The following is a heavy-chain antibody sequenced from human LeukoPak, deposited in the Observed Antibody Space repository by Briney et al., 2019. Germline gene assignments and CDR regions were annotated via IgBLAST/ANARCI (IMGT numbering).Heavy chain of an antibody. CDR2: IYYTGIT. J-gene: IGHJ4*02. D-gene: IGHD1-26*01. CDR1: GDSISSYY. Sequence: KPSETLSLTCTVSGDSISSYYWYWFRQPPGKELEWIACIYYTGITHYNPSLKSRVTISIDTSKNQFSLRLGFVTAADTAVYYCAREGIVRTYDQWGQGTLVTVSS. CDR3: AREGIVRTYDQ. V-gene: IGHV4-59*12.